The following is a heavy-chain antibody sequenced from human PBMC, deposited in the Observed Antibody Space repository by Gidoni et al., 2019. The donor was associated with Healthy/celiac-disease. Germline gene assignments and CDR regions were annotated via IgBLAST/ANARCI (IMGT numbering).Heavy chain of an antibody. D-gene: IGHD2-15*01. V-gene: IGHV4-31*03. CDR1: GGSISSGGYY. J-gene: IGHJ5*02. Sequence: QVQLQESGPGLVKPSQTLSLTCTVSGGSISSGGYYWRWIRQHPGKGLEWIGYIYYSWSTYYNPSLKSRVTISVDTSKNQFSLKLSSVTAADTAVYYCARAGCSGGSCYSFDWFDPWGQGTLVTVSS. CDR2: IYYSWST. CDR3: ARAGCSGGSCYSFDWFDP.